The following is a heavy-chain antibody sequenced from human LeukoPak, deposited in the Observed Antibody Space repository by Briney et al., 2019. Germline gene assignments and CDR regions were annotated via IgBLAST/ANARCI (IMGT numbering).Heavy chain of an antibody. CDR2: ISAYNGNT. CDR1: GYTFTSCG. CDR3: ARDYSGYDDNWFDP. D-gene: IGHD5-12*01. Sequence: ASVKVSCKASGYTFTSCGISWVRQAPGQGLEWMGWISAYNGNTNYAQKLQGRVTMTTDTSTSTAYMELRSLRSDDTAVYYCARDYSGYDDNWFDPWGQGTLVTVSS. J-gene: IGHJ5*02. V-gene: IGHV1-18*01.